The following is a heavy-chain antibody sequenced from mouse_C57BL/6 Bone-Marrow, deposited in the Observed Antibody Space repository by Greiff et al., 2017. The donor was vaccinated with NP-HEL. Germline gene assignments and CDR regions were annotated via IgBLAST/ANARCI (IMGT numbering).Heavy chain of an antibody. J-gene: IGHJ2*01. CDR3: TLYYYGSSRGYFDY. D-gene: IGHD1-1*01. CDR2: IDPENGDT. CDR1: GFTIKDDY. Sequence: VQLQQSGAELVRPGASVKLSCTASGFTIKDDYMHWVKQRPEQGLEWIGWIDPENGDTEYASMFPGTATITADTSSNTAYLQLSSLTSEDTAVYYCTLYYYGSSRGYFDYWGQGTTLTVSS. V-gene: IGHV14-4*01.